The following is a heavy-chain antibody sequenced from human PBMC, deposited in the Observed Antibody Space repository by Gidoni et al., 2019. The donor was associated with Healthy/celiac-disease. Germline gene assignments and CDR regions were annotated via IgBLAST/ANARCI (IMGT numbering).Heavy chain of an antibody. D-gene: IGHD6-19*01. J-gene: IGHJ5*02. CDR3: ARHSSAGGRFDP. V-gene: IGHV4-39*01. CDR2: IYYSGST. CDR1: GGSISSSSYY. Sequence: QLQLQESGPGLVKPSETLSLTCTVSGGSISSSSYYWGWIRQPSGKGLEWIGSIYYSGSTYYNPSLKSRVTISVDTSKNQFSLKLSSVTAADTAVYYCARHSSAGGRFDPWGQGTLVTVSS.